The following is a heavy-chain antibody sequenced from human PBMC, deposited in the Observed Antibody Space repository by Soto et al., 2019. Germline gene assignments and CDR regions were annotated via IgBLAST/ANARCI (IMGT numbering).Heavy chain of an antibody. CDR2: IYYSGST. V-gene: IGHV4-39*01. D-gene: IGHD6-19*01. J-gene: IGHJ4*02. Sequence: SETKSLTSTVSDGSISNISYYWGWIRQQPWKGLEWIGSIYYSGSTYYNPSLKSRVTISVDTSKNQFSLKLSSVTAADTAVYYCARTQQWLVHYYFDYWGQGTLVTVSS. CDR1: DGSISNISYY. CDR3: ARTQQWLVHYYFDY.